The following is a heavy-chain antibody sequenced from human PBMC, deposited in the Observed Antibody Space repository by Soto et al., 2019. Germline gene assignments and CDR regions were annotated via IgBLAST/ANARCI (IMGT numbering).Heavy chain of an antibody. Sequence: QMQLVQSGAEVKKTGSSVKVSCKASGYTLTYRYVHWVRQAPGQALEWMGWITPFNGNTNYAQKFQDRVSHTSDKSMSTVYMELRSLRSDDTAMYNCAGLAEGDGVDIWGQGTMVTVSS. V-gene: IGHV1-45*02. CDR2: ITPFNGNT. CDR1: GYTLTYRY. J-gene: IGHJ3*02. CDR3: AGLAEGDGVDI.